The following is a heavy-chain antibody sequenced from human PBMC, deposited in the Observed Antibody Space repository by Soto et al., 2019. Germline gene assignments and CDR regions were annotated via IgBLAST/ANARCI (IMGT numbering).Heavy chain of an antibody. CDR1: GFTFPDYW. V-gene: IGHV3-7*03. CDR2: IKQDEGEK. J-gene: IGHJ6*02. CDR3: ARVGITVSSDYYYAMDV. Sequence: EVQLVESGGGVVQSGGSLRLSCAASGFTFPDYWMSWVRQAPGKGLEWVANIKQDEGEKFYVDSVKGRFIISRDNARNLLYLQMNSLRLEDTALYYCARVGITVSSDYYYAMDVWGQGTTVTVSS. D-gene: IGHD3-10*01.